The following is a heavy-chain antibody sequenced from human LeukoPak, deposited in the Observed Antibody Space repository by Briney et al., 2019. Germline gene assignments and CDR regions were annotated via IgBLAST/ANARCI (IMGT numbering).Heavy chain of an antibody. D-gene: IGHD5-18*01. CDR3: ARDPHPDTAMVY. CDR2: ISSNGATT. CDR1: GFTFNRFY. V-gene: IGHV3-64D*06. Sequence: PGGSLRLSCSASGFTFNRFYLHWVRQAPGKGLEFVSHISSNGATTYYADSVKGRFTISRDNSKNTLYLQMSSLRADDTAVYYCARDPHPDTAMVYWGQGTLVTVSS. J-gene: IGHJ4*02.